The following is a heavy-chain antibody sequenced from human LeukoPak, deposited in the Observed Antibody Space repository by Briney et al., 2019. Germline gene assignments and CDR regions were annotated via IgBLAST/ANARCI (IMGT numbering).Heavy chain of an antibody. D-gene: IGHD1-26*01. CDR2: IYYTGNT. J-gene: IGHJ4*02. V-gene: IGHV4-59*01. CDR1: GGSISNYF. Sequence: PSETLSLTCTVSGGSISNYFWSWIRQPPGKGLEWIAYIYYTGNTKYNPSLKSRVTISVDTSKNQFSLRLSSVTAADTAVYYCARDSGSSPTFDYWGQGTLVTVSS. CDR3: ARDSGSSPTFDY.